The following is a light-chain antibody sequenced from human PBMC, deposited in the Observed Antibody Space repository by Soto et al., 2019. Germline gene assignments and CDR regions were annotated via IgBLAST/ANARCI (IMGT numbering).Light chain of an antibody. CDR2: AAS. V-gene: IGKV1-8*01. CDR1: QGISSY. CDR3: QQYYSYPRT. Sequence: IQMTQSPSSLSASTGDRVTITCLASQGISSYLAWYQQKPGKAPKLLIYAASTLQSGVPSRFSGSGSGTDFTLTISCLQSEDFATYYCQQYYSYPRTFGQGTKVDI. J-gene: IGKJ1*01.